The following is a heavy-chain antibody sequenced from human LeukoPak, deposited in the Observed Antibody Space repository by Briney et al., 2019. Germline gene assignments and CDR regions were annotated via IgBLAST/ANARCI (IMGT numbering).Heavy chain of an antibody. Sequence: GGSLRLSSAASGFTFSSYEMNWVPQAPGKGLERVPYITSSGNTIYYADSVKGRFTISRDNANNSLYLQMNSLRAEDTAVYYCARLTTMTTTGGPFDYWGQGTLVTVSS. D-gene: IGHD4-17*01. CDR3: ARLTTMTTTGGPFDY. CDR1: GFTFSSYE. V-gene: IGHV3-48*03. J-gene: IGHJ4*02. CDR2: ITSSGNTI.